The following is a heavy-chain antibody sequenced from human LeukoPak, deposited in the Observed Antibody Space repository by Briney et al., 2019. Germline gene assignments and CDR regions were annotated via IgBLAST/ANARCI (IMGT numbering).Heavy chain of an antibody. CDR1: GFTVRSNY. CDR3: ARGWESGYAM. J-gene: IGHJ4*02. V-gene: IGHV3-66*01. D-gene: IGHD5-12*01. Sequence: GGSLRLSCAASGFTVRSNYMSWVRQASGKGLEWVSVIYSDGNTYYADSVKGRFTISRDNSKNTLYLQMDSLRAEDTAVYYCARGWESGYAMWGQGTLVIVSS. CDR2: IYSDGNT.